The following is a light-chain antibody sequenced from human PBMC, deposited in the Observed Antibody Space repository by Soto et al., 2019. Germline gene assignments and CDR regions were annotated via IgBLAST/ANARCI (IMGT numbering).Light chain of an antibody. Sequence: QSVLTQPASVSGSPGQSITISCTGTSSDVGGYNYVSRYQQHPGKAPKLIIYEVSDRPSGVSSRFSGSKSGNTASLTISGLQAEDEADYYCSSYTSSSTSYVFGTGTKVTVL. V-gene: IGLV2-14*01. J-gene: IGLJ1*01. CDR1: SSDVGGYNY. CDR3: SSYTSSSTSYV. CDR2: EVS.